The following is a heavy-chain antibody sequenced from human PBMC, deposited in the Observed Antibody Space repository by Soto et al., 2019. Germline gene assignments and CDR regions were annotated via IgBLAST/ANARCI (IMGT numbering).Heavy chain of an antibody. CDR2: ISAYNGNA. CDR1: GYTFTSYG. D-gene: IGHD3-22*01. Sequence: ASVKVSCKASGYTFTSYGISWVRQAPGQGLEWMGWISAYNGNANYAQKLQGRVTMTTDTSTSTAYMELRSLRSDDTAVYYCAREGHDSSGYYYLIDYWGQGTMVTVSS. CDR3: AREGHDSSGYYYLIDY. V-gene: IGHV1-18*04. J-gene: IGHJ4*03.